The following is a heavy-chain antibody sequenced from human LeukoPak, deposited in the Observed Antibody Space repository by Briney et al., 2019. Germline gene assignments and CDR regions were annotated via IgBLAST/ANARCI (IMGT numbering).Heavy chain of an antibody. CDR3: ARTRYSSSYHAFDN. V-gene: IGHV4-59*12. D-gene: IGHD3-3*01. CDR1: GGSISDYH. Sequence: SETLSLTCTVSGGSISDYHWSWIRQPPGKGLEYIGYIYNSGRTFYNPSLKSRVTISADTSKKQFSLKLTSVTAADTAVYYCARTRYSSSYHAFDNWGQGTLVTVSS. J-gene: IGHJ4*02. CDR2: IYNSGRT.